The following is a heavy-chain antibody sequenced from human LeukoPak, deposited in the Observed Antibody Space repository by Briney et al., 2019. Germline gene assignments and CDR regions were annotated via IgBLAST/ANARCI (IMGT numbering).Heavy chain of an antibody. D-gene: IGHD6-19*01. CDR2: TYHSVDT. Sequence: PSETLSLTCTVSGGSISSYYWSWIRQPPGKGLEWIGYTYHSVDTKYNASLKSRVTISVDTSKSQFSLKLSSVTAADTAVYYCARGGPNSSGWRIDYWGQGTLVTVSS. V-gene: IGHV4-59*01. J-gene: IGHJ4*02. CDR3: ARGGPNSSGWRIDY. CDR1: GGSISSYY.